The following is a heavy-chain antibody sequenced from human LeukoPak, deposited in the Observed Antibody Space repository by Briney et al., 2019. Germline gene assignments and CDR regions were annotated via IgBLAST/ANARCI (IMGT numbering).Heavy chain of an antibody. J-gene: IGHJ6*04. D-gene: IGHD3-10*02. Sequence: PGGSLRLSCAASGFIFNSYGMNWVRQAPGQGLEWVSYISSSGSTIYYEDSVKGRFTISRDNAKNSLYLQMNSLRAEDTAVYYCAELGITMIGGVWGKGTTVTISS. V-gene: IGHV3-48*03. CDR2: ISSSGSTI. CDR3: AELGITMIGGV. CDR1: GFIFNSYG.